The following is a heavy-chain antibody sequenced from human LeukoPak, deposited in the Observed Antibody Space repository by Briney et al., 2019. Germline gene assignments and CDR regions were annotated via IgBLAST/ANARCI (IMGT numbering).Heavy chain of an antibody. CDR1: RFSFSSYA. D-gene: IGHD2-2*01. J-gene: IGHJ3*02. CDR2: ISYDGGNK. Sequence: GGSLRLSCAASRFSFSSYAMHWVRQAPGKGLEWVAVISYDGGNKYYADSVKGRFTISRDNSKNTLYLQMNSLRAEDTAVYYCARASRGEYCSSTSCYLFGDAFDIWGQGTMVTVSS. V-gene: IGHV3-30*04. CDR3: ARASRGEYCSSTSCYLFGDAFDI.